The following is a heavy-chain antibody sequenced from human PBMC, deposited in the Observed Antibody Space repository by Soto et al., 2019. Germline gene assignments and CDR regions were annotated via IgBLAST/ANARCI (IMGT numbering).Heavy chain of an antibody. CDR3: ARDRYYYDSSGYYPRYHFDY. D-gene: IGHD3-22*01. V-gene: IGHV1-69*13. CDR1: GGTFSSYA. CDR2: IIPIFGTA. J-gene: IGHJ4*02. Sequence: SVKVSCKASGGTFSSYAISWVRQAPGQGLEWMGGIIPIFGTANYAQKFQGRVTITADESTSTAYMELSSLRSEDTAVYYCARDRYYYDSSGYYPRYHFDYWGQGTLVTVPQ.